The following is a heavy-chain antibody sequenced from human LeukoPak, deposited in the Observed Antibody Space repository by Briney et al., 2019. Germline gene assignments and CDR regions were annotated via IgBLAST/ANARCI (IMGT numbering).Heavy chain of an antibody. Sequence: GGSLRLSCAASGFTFSSDELTCVRQAPNKGLEWVSAISGSGERTHYADSVKGRFTISRDNSRNILYLQMNNLGAEDTAIYYCAKDSAPGITADDYWGQGTLVTVSS. CDR3: AKDSAPGITADDY. D-gene: IGHD6-13*01. V-gene: IGHV3-23*01. J-gene: IGHJ4*02. CDR2: ISGSGERT. CDR1: GFTFSSDE.